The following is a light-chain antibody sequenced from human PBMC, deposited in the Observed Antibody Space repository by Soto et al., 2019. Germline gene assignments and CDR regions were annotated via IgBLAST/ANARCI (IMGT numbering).Light chain of an antibody. CDR2: WAS. V-gene: IGKV4-1*01. J-gene: IGKJ4*01. CDR3: QQYYSTPPT. Sequence: DIVMTQSPDSLAVSLGERATINCKSSQSVLYSSNNKNYLSWYQQKPGQPPNLLIYWASTRESGVPDRFSGSGSGTDFTLTSSSLQAEDVAVYYCQQYYSTPPTFGGGTKVEIK. CDR1: QSVLYSSNNKNY.